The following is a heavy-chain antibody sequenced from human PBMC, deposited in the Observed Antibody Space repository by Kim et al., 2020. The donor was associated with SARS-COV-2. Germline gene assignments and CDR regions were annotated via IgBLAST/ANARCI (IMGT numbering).Heavy chain of an antibody. CDR2: ISSSGNY. Sequence: GGSLRLSCAASGFSFSNFSMNWVRQAPGKGLEWVSSISSSGNYYAHSVKGRFTISRDNAKNSLYLQMNSLRAEDTAVYYCARGYDFWSGYYSYFDYWGQGTLVTVSS. CDR1: GFSFSNFS. V-gene: IGHV3-21*01. D-gene: IGHD3-3*01. J-gene: IGHJ4*02. CDR3: ARGYDFWSGYYSYFDY.